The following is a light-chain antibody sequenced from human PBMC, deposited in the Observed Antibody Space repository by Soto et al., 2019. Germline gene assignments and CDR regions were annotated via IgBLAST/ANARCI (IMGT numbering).Light chain of an antibody. J-gene: IGLJ1*01. CDR1: SSDVGGYNY. CDR2: EVS. CDR3: SSYAGSNIHYV. Sequence: QSALTQPPSASGSPGQSVTISCTGTSSDVGGYNYVSWYQQHPGKAPRLMIYEVSKRPSGVPDRFSGSKSGNTASLTVSGLLAEDEAEFYCSSYAGSNIHYVFGTGTKVTVL. V-gene: IGLV2-8*01.